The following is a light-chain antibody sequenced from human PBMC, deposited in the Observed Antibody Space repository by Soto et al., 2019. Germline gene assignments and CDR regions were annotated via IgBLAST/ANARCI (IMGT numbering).Light chain of an antibody. Sequence: QSALTQPASVSGSPGQSSTISCTGTSSDVGSYNLVSWYQQHPGKAPKLMIYEGSKRPSGVSNRFSGSKSGNTASLTISGLQAEDEADYYCCSYAGSSTLVVFGGGTQLTVL. CDR2: EGS. CDR1: SSDVGSYNL. J-gene: IGLJ2*01. CDR3: CSYAGSSTLVV. V-gene: IGLV2-23*01.